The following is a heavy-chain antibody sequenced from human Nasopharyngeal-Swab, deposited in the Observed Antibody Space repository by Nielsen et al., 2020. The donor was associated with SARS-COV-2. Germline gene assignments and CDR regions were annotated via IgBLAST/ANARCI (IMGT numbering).Heavy chain of an antibody. J-gene: IGHJ5*02. CDR2: ISYDGSNK. V-gene: IGHV3-30-3*01. CDR1: GFTFSSYA. CDR3: AREPDSSSWSTNWFDP. Sequence: GGSLRLSCAASGFTFSSYAMHWVRQAPGKGLEWVAVISYDGSNKYYADSVKGRFTISRDNSKNTLYLQMNSLRAEDTAVYYCAREPDSSSWSTNWFDPWGQGTLVTVSS. D-gene: IGHD6-13*01.